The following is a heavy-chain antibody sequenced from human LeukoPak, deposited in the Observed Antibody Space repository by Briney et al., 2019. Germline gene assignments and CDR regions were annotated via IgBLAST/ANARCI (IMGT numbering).Heavy chain of an antibody. CDR2: IYYSGST. D-gene: IGHD5-12*01. Sequence: SETLSLTCAVSGGSISSGGYSWSWLRQPPGKGLGWIGYIYYSGSTYYNPSLKSRVTISVDTSKNQFSLKLSSVTAADTAVYYCARVEASGYDYGAFDYWGQGTLVTVSS. CDR1: GGSISSGGYS. J-gene: IGHJ4*02. CDR3: ARVEASGYDYGAFDY. V-gene: IGHV4-30-4*07.